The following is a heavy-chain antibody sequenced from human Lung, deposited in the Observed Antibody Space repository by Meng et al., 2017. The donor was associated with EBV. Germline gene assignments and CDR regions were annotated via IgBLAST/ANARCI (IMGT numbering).Heavy chain of an antibody. CDR3: AASSSSWYQNWFDP. CDR1: GYSFTTYA. D-gene: IGHD6-13*01. J-gene: IGHJ5*02. V-gene: IGHV1-3*01. CDR2: INAGNGNT. Sequence: VQLVQLGAEAEKTGASVKVACNASGYSFTTYAMHWVRQAPGQRLEWMGWINAGNGNTKYSEKFQSRVTITRDTAASTAYMELSSLRSEDTAVYYCAASSSSWYQNWFDPWGQGTLVTVSS.